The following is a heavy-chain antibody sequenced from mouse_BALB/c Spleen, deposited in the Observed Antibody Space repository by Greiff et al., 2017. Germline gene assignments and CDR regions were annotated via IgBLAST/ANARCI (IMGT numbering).Heavy chain of an antibody. CDR1: GYTFTSYY. J-gene: IGHJ4*01. CDR2: IYPGNVNT. Sequence: VQLQQSGPELVKPGASVRISCKASGYTFTSYYIHWVKQRPGQGLEWIGWIYPGNVNTKYNEKFKGKATLTADKSSSTAYMQLSSLTSEDSAVYFCARNPKYDNPYYYAMDYWGQGTSVTVSS. CDR3: ARNPKYDNPYYYAMDY. D-gene: IGHD2-10*02. V-gene: IGHV1S56*01.